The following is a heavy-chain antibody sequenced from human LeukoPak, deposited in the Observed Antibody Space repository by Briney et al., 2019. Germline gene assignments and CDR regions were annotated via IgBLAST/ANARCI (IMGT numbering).Heavy chain of an antibody. V-gene: IGHV1-18*01. CDR1: GYTFTSYG. CDR3: ARDGQGYDYVWGSSHYGMDV. J-gene: IGHJ6*02. Sequence: GASVKVSCKASGYTFTSYGISWVRQAPGQGLEWMGWISAYNGNTNYAQKLQGRVTMTTDTSTSTAYMELRSLRSDDTAVYYCARDGQGYDYVWGSSHYGMDVWGQGTTVTVSS. CDR2: ISAYNGNT. D-gene: IGHD3-16*01.